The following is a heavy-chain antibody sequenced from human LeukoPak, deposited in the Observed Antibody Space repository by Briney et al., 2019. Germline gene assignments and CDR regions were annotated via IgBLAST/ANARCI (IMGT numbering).Heavy chain of an antibody. V-gene: IGHV1-46*01. CDR1: GYTFTSYY. CDR3: AREIDRDDYNRFFDY. D-gene: IGHD5-24*01. Sequence: GASVKVSCKASGYTFTSYYMHWVRQAPGQGLEWMGIINPSGGSTSYAQKFQGRVTITRDTSANTAYMEMSSLRSEDTAVYYCAREIDRDDYNRFFDYWGQGTLVSVSS. CDR2: INPSGGST. J-gene: IGHJ4*02.